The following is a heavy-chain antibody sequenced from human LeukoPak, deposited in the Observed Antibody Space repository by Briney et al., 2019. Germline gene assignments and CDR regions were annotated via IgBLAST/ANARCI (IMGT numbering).Heavy chain of an antibody. V-gene: IGHV1-69*13. CDR2: IIPIFGTA. CDR3: ARSVGVVSMVRGGNWFDP. D-gene: IGHD3-10*01. Sequence: ASVKVSCKASGGTFSSYAISWVRQAPGQGLEWMGGIIPIFGTANYAQKFQGRVTITADESTSTAYMELSSLRSEDTAVYYCARSVGVVSMVRGGNWFDPWGQGTLVTVSS. J-gene: IGHJ5*02. CDR1: GGTFSSYA.